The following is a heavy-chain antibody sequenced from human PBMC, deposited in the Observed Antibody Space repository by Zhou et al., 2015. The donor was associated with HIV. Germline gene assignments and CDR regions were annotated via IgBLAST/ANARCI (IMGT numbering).Heavy chain of an antibody. CDR1: GGTFSSYA. Sequence: QVQLVQSGAEVKKPGSSVKVSCKASGGTFSSYAISWVRQAPGQGLEWMGWINPNSGGTNYAQKFQGRVTMTRDTSISTAYMELSRLRSDDTAVYYCARRPTFTGTYDYWGQGTLVTVSS. J-gene: IGHJ4*02. CDR2: INPNSGGT. CDR3: ARRPTFTGTYDY. V-gene: IGHV1-2*02. D-gene: IGHD4-17*01.